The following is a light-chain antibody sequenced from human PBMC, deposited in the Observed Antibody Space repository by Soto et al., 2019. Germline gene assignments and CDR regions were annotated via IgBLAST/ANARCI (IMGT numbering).Light chain of an antibody. J-gene: IGKJ2*01. CDR2: GAS. CDR1: QSVSSN. Sequence: EIVMTQSPATLSVSPGERATLSCRASQSVSSNLAWYQQKPGQAPRLLIYGASTRATGIPARFSGSGSGTDXXLTXXSLQSEDFAXYYCQQYNNLPPTFGQGTKLEIK. V-gene: IGKV3-15*01. CDR3: QQYNNLPPT.